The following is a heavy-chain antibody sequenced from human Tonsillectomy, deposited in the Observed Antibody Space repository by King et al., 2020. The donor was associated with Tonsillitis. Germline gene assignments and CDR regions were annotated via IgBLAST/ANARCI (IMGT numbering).Heavy chain of an antibody. CDR3: AGGGIRFGNPLN. D-gene: IGHD3-16*01. CDR1: GGSFSSGSYY. Sequence: QLQESGPGLVKSSQTLSLTCTVSGGSFSSGSYYWSWIRQLPGKGLEWIGYIYYSGSTYYNPSLKSRITISVDTSNNQCSLKLSPVTAADTAGYYCAGGGIRFGNPLNWGQGTLVTVSS. J-gene: IGHJ4*02. V-gene: IGHV4-31*03. CDR2: IYYSGST.